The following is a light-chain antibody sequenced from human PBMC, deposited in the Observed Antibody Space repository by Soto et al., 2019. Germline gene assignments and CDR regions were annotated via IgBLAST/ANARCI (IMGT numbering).Light chain of an antibody. CDR2: SSN. V-gene: IGLV1-47*02. Sequence: QSVLTQPPSASGTPGQRVTISCSGSSSNIGSNTVYWYGQLPGTAPKLLIYSSNQRPSGVPDRLSGSKSGTSASLAISGLRSEDEADYYCAAWDDSLSGWVFGGGTKLTVL. CDR3: AAWDDSLSGWV. J-gene: IGLJ3*02. CDR1: SSNIGSNT.